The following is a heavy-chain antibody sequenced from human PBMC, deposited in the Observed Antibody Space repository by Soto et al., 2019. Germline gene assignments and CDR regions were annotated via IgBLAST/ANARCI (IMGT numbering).Heavy chain of an antibody. CDR3: ARGPRRRYSSLYYYYYYMDV. D-gene: IGHD6-13*01. Sequence: SETLSLTCAVYGGSFSGYYWSWIRQPPGKGLEWIGEINHSGSTNYNPSLKSRVTISVDTSKNQFSLKLSSVTAADTAVYYCARGPRRRYSSLYYYYYYMDVWGKGTTVTVSS. CDR1: GGSFSGYY. CDR2: INHSGST. J-gene: IGHJ6*03. V-gene: IGHV4-34*01.